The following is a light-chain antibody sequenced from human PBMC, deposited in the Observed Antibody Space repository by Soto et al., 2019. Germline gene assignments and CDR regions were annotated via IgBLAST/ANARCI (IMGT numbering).Light chain of an antibody. CDR3: QQYYSWPLT. V-gene: IGKV3-15*01. CDR1: QSVSSS. J-gene: IGKJ4*01. Sequence: EIVMTQSPATLSVSPGDGATLSCRASQSVSSSLAWYQRKPGQPPRPLIYGANTRATGIPARFSGSGSGTEFTLTISSLQSEDSAVYYWQQYYSWPLTFGGGTELEIK. CDR2: GAN.